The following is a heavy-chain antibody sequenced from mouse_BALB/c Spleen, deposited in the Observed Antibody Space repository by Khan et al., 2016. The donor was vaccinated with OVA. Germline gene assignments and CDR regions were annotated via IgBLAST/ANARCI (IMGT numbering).Heavy chain of an antibody. D-gene: IGHD1-1*02. V-gene: IGHV5-6*01. CDR2: ISSGGHYT. Sequence: EVQLQESGGDLVKPGGSLKLSCAASGFTFSTYGMSWVRQTPDMRLEWVATISSGGHYTYYPDSVKGRFTISRDNAKNTLYLQMSSLKSEATAIYYCTRLSYYYNSEGIAYWGQGTLVTVSA. CDR1: GFTFSTYG. J-gene: IGHJ3*01. CDR3: TRLSYYYNSEGIAY.